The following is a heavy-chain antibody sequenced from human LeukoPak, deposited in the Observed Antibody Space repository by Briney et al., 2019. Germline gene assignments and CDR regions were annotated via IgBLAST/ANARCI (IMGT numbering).Heavy chain of an antibody. CDR1: GGSISSSSYY. J-gene: IGHJ6*02. Sequence: KPSETLSLTCTVSGGSISSSSYYWGWIRQPPGKGLEWIGSIYYSGSTYYNPSLKSRVTISVDTSKNQFSLKLSSVTAADTAVHYCASNAGLRYFDWLLTPGPYGMDVWGQGTTVTVSS. V-gene: IGHV4-39*07. CDR3: ASNAGLRYFDWLLTPGPYGMDV. CDR2: IYYSGST. D-gene: IGHD3-9*01.